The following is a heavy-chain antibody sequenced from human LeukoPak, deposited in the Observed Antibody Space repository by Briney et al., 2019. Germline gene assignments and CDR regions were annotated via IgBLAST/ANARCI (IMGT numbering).Heavy chain of an antibody. CDR1: GGTFSSYA. CDR2: ISAYNGNT. Sequence: ASVKVSCKASGGTFSSYAISWVRQAPGQGLEWMGWISAYNGNTNYAQKLQGRVTMATDTSTSTAYMELRSLRSDDTAVYYCAVFYYYDSSGYAFDIWGQGTMVTVSS. D-gene: IGHD3-22*01. J-gene: IGHJ3*02. V-gene: IGHV1-18*01. CDR3: AVFYYYDSSGYAFDI.